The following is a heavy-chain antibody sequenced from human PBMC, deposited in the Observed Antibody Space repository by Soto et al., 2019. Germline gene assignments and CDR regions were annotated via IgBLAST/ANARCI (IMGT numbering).Heavy chain of an antibody. CDR2: LSGSGGST. Sequence: QLLESGGGLVQPGGSLRLSCAASGFTFSSYAMSWVRQAPGKGLEWVSTLSGSGGSTYYADSVKGRFTISSDNTKNTLFLEMNKLRAEDTAIYYCAKGRDDYDRSGYHSSFDFWCQGILVTVSS. CDR1: GFTFSSYA. V-gene: IGHV3-23*01. D-gene: IGHD3-22*01. J-gene: IGHJ4*02. CDR3: AKGRDDYDRSGYHSSFDF.